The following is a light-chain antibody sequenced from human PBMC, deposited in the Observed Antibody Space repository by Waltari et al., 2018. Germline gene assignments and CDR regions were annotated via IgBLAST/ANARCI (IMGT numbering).Light chain of an antibody. CDR3: QQYNNWPPDT. V-gene: IGKV3-15*01. J-gene: IGKJ2*01. CDR1: QSVSSN. Sequence: EIVMTQSPATLSVSPGERATLSCRAGQSVSSNLAWYQQKPRQAPRLLIYGASTRATGIPARFSGSGSGTEFTLTISSLQSEDFAVYYCQQYNNWPPDTFGQGTKLEIK. CDR2: GAS.